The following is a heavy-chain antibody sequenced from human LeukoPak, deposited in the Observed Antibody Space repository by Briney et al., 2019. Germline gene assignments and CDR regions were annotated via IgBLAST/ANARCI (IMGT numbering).Heavy chain of an antibody. V-gene: IGHV3-43*02. CDR3: AKDRWSSGSDSTGMEV. J-gene: IGHJ6*02. CDR1: GFTVDGYA. CDR2: ADSTGT. D-gene: IGHD2-21*02. Sequence: GGSLRLSCAASGFTVDGYAVHWVRHAPGKGLEWVSRADSTGTYYADSVKGRFTISTDNNRNSLYLQMNSPTIEDAAFYYCAKDRWSSGSDSTGMEVWGQGTTVTVSS.